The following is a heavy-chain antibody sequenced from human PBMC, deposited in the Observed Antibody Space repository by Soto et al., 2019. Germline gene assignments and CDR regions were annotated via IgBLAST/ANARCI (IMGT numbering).Heavy chain of an antibody. D-gene: IGHD5-12*01. Sequence: EVQLVESGGGLVQPGGSLRLSCAASGFTFSDHYMDWVRQAPGKGLEWVGRSRTKAHSYSTEYAASVKGRFTISRDDLKTSLYEQMNRLKTEDTRVYYCPRASRVVVALDYWGQGTPVTVSS. CDR2: SRTKAHSYST. CDR1: GFTFSDHY. CDR3: PRASRVVVALDY. J-gene: IGHJ4*02. V-gene: IGHV3-72*01.